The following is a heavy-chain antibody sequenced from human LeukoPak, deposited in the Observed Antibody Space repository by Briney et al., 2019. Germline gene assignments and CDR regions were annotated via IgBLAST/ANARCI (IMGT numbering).Heavy chain of an antibody. D-gene: IGHD1-14*01. CDR2: ISSSSSYI. CDR1: GFTFSSYS. J-gene: IGHJ4*02. CDR3: AKGDNVNLFDY. Sequence: KSGGSLRLSCAASGFTFSSYSMNWARQAPGKGLEWVSSISSSSSYIYYADSVKGRFTISRDNAKNSLYLQMNSLRAEDTAVYYCAKGDNVNLFDYWGQGTLVTVSS. V-gene: IGHV3-21*01.